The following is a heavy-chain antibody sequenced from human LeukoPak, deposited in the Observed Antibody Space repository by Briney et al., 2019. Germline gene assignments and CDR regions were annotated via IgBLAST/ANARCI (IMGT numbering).Heavy chain of an antibody. J-gene: IGHJ4*02. V-gene: IGHV3-23*01. Sequence: PGGTLRLSCAAPGFTFSSYGMIWVRHAPGEGMERDYTRSGSGVSTYYADPVKGRCTISRDKSKNTLYLQMNSLRAEDTAVYYCAKDRDIVVVPAANWGQGILVTVSS. CDR2: RSGSGVST. CDR1: GFTFSSYG. CDR3: AKDRDIVVVPAAN. D-gene: IGHD2-2*01.